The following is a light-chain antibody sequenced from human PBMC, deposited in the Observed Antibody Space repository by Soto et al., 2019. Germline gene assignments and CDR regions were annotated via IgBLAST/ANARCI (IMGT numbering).Light chain of an antibody. CDR2: RNN. Sequence: QSALTQPPSASGTPGQRVTISCSGSSSNIGRNYVYWYQQLPGTAPKLLIYRNNQRPSGVPDRFSGSKSGTSASLANSGLRSEDEADYYCAAWDDSLSGFYVFGTGTKVTVL. V-gene: IGLV1-47*01. CDR1: SSNIGRNY. CDR3: AAWDDSLSGFYV. J-gene: IGLJ1*01.